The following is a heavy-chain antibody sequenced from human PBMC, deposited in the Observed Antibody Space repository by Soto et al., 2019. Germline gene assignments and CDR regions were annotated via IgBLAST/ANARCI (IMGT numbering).Heavy chain of an antibody. J-gene: IGHJ6*02. D-gene: IGHD1-1*01. CDR1: GFIFGTYG. CDR3: AKETATSVDYYYFYGLDV. Sequence: QVQLVESGGGVVQPGRSLRLSCSASGFIFGTYGMDWVRQAPGKGLEWVALISYDGNKEFYADSVKGRFTISRDNSRNTLYLHMNSLKPEDTAMYYCAKETATSVDYYYFYGLDVWGPGTMVSVSS. V-gene: IGHV3-30*18. CDR2: ISYDGNKE.